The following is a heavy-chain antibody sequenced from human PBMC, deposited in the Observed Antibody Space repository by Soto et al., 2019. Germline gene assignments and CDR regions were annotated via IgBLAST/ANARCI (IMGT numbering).Heavy chain of an antibody. J-gene: IGHJ4*02. CDR2: ISGSGGST. D-gene: IGHD6-19*01. V-gene: IGHV3-23*01. CDR1: GFTFSSYA. CDR3: AKEGYGPCSSGWYRYFDY. Sequence: GGSLRLSCAASGFTFSSYAMSWVRQAPGKGLEWVSAISGSGGSTYYADSVKGRFTISRDNSKNTLYLQMNSLRAEDMSVYYCAKEGYGPCSSGWYRYFDYWGQGTLVTVSS.